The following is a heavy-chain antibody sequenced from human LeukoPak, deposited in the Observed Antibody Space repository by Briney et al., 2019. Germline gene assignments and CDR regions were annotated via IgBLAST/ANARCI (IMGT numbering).Heavy chain of an antibody. CDR1: GGSISSSNW. D-gene: IGHD6-13*01. J-gene: IGHJ4*02. CDR2: IYHSGST. Sequence: SETLSLTRAVSGGSISSSNWWRWVRQPPGKGLEWIGEIYHSGSTNYNPSLRSRVTISVDKSKNQFSLKLSSLTAADTAVYYCASALPFQLVHWGQGTLVTVSS. CDR3: ASALPFQLVH. V-gene: IGHV4-4*02.